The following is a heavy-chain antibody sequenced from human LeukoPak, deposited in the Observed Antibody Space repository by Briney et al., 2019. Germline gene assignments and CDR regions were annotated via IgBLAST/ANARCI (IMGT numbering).Heavy chain of an antibody. V-gene: IGHV1-18*04. CDR2: ISAYKGNT. D-gene: IGHD3-10*01. J-gene: IGHJ4*02. Sequence: GASVKVSCKASGYTFSNYIISWVRQAPGQGLEWMGCISAYKGNTNYAQKLQGRVTMTTDTSTSTAYMELRSLRSDDTAVYYCARDRSSSDYWGQGTLATVSS. CDR1: GYTFSNYI. CDR3: ARDRSSSDY.